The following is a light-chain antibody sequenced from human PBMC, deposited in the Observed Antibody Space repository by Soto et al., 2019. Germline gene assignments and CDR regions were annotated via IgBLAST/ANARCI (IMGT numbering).Light chain of an antibody. V-gene: IGKV1-12*01. CDR2: AAS. CDR1: QDISSW. J-gene: IGKJ4*01. Sequence: DIQMTQSPSSVSASVGDRVTITCRASQDISSWLAWYQHKPGKAPSLLIYAASSLQSGVPSRFSGSGYGTDFTLTISSLQPEDFATYYCQQADSFPLSFGGGTKVEI. CDR3: QQADSFPLS.